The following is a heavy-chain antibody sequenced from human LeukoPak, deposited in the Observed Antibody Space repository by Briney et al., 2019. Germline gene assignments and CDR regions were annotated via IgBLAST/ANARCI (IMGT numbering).Heavy chain of an antibody. CDR2: IIPIFGTA. D-gene: IGHD3-22*01. CDR3: ATWPARGYYYAGIVDY. Sequence: SVKVSCKPSGYTFTGYYMHWVRQAPGQGLEWMGGIIPIFGTANYAQKFQGRVTMTEDTSTDTAYMELSSLRSEDTAVYYCATWPARGYYYAGIVDYWGQGTLVTVSS. CDR1: GYTFTGYY. J-gene: IGHJ4*02. V-gene: IGHV1-69*06.